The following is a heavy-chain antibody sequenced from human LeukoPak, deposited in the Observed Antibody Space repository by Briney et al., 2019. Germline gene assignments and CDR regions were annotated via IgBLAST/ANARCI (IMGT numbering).Heavy chain of an antibody. V-gene: IGHV1-69*04. CDR3: SGSGSYSPFDY. CDR1: GGTFSSYA. D-gene: IGHD3-10*01. Sequence: GSSVKVSCKASGGTFSSYAISWVRQAPGRGLEWMGRIIPILGIANYAQKFQGRVTITADKSTSTAYMELSSLRSEDTAVYYCSGSGSYSPFDYWGQGTLVTVSS. CDR2: IIPILGIA. J-gene: IGHJ4*02.